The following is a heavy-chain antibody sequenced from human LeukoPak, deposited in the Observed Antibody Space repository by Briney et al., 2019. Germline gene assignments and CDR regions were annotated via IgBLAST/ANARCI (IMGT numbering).Heavy chain of an antibody. D-gene: IGHD3-16*01. V-gene: IGHV4-34*01. J-gene: IGHJ4*02. Sequence: SETLSLTCAVYGGSFSGFHWNWIRQPPGKGLEWIGDINHSGSTHYNPSLTSRVTISVDPSKNQFSLNLTSVTVADTAVYYCARELSVGAFAFGYWGQGTLVTVSS. CDR3: ARELSVGAFAFGY. CDR2: INHSGST. CDR1: GGSFSGFH.